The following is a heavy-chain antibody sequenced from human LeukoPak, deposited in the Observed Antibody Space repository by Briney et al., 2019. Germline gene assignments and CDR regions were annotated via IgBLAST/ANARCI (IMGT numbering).Heavy chain of an antibody. J-gene: IGHJ3*02. V-gene: IGHV3-74*01. CDR2: INSDGSRT. CDR3: ARDQYYFGSGKEHAFDI. D-gene: IGHD3-10*01. Sequence: PGGSLRLSCAASGFTFSSYWMHWVRQAPGKGLLWVSRINSDGSRTNYADPMKGRFTVSRDNAKNTLYLQMNSLRAEDTAVYYCARDQYYFGSGKEHAFDIWGQGTMVTVSS. CDR1: GFTFSSYW.